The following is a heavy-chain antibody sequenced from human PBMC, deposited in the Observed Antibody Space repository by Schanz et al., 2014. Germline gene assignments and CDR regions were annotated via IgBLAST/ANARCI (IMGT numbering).Heavy chain of an antibody. CDR1: GFTFSSYG. J-gene: IGHJ4*02. D-gene: IGHD6-13*01. V-gene: IGHV3-33*01. CDR2: IWSDGSTK. Sequence: QVQLVESGGGVVQFGRSLRLSCVASGFTFSSYGMHWVRQAPGKGLEWVAVIWSDGSTKYYADSVKGRFTISRDNSKNTLYLQRNSLRAGDTAVYFCARAHGNSWYGKGLDYWGQGTQVTVSS. CDR3: ARAHGNSWYGKGLDY.